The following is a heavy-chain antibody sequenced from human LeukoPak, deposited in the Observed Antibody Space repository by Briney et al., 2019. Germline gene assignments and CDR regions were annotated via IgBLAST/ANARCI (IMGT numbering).Heavy chain of an antibody. Sequence: SETLSLTCTVSGGSISSSSYYWSWIRQPPGKGLEWIGEINHSGSTNYNPSLKSRVTISVDTSKNQFSLKLSSVTAADTAVYYCARLTSELGTYDILTGYYYDAFDIWGQGTMVTVSS. CDR2: INHSGST. CDR3: ARLTSELGTYDILTGYYYDAFDI. J-gene: IGHJ3*02. D-gene: IGHD3-9*01. CDR1: GGSISSSSYY. V-gene: IGHV4-39*07.